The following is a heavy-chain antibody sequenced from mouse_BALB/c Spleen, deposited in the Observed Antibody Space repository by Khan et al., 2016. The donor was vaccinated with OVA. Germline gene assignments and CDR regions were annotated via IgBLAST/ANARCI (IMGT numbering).Heavy chain of an antibody. Sequence: QVQLQQPGIELVRPGASVKLSCKASGYTFTNYWINWVKQRPGQGLEWIGNIYPSDSYTNYNQKFKDKATLTVDKSSSTAYMQLSSPKSEESAAYYCAREEVDMSSFAYWGQGTLVTVSA. J-gene: IGHJ3*01. V-gene: IGHV1-69*02. CDR1: GYTFTNYW. CDR3: AREEVDMSSFAY. CDR2: IYPSDSYT.